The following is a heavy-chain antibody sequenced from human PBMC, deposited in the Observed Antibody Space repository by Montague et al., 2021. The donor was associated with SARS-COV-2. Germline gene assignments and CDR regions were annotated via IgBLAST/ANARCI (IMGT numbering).Heavy chain of an antibody. Sequence: SETLSLTCAVSSGSITSTNWWSWVRQPPGKGLEWIGEIHHSGSTNSSPSLKSRVTMSIDKSSNQFSLNLNSVTAADTAVYYCARGDYGDYRDAFDIWGQGTVVTVSS. CDR3: ARGDYGDYRDAFDI. CDR2: IHHSGST. CDR1: SGSITSTNW. J-gene: IGHJ3*02. D-gene: IGHD4-17*01. V-gene: IGHV4-4*02.